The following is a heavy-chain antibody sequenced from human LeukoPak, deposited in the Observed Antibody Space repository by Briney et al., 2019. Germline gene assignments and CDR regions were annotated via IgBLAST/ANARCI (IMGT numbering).Heavy chain of an antibody. CDR3: AKDLDSSSWYSHDAFDI. Sequence: GGSLRLSCAASGFTVSSNYMSWVRQAPGKGLEWVSAISGSGGSTYYADSVKGRFTISRDNSKNTLYLQMNSLRAEDTAVYYCAKDLDSSSWYSHDAFDIWGQGTMVTVSS. V-gene: IGHV3-23*01. CDR2: ISGSGGST. J-gene: IGHJ3*02. CDR1: GFTVSSNY. D-gene: IGHD6-13*01.